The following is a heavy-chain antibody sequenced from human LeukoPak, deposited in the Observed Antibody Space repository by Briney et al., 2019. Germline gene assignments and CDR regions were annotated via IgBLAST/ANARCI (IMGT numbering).Heavy chain of an antibody. D-gene: IGHD2-15*01. CDR2: ISGSGGST. CDR1: GFTSSSYA. V-gene: IGHV3-23*01. J-gene: IGHJ3*02. CDR3: AKRDCSGGSCYLFAFDI. Sequence: PGGSLRLSCAASGFTSSSYAMSWARQAPGKGLEWVSAISGSGGSTYYADSVKGRFTISRDNSKNTLYLQMNSLRAEDTAVYYCAKRDCSGGSCYLFAFDIWGQGTMVTVSS.